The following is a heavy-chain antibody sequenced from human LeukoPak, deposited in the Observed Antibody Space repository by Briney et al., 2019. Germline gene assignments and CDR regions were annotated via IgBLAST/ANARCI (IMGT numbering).Heavy chain of an antibody. CDR1: GGSISSYD. Sequence: SETLTLTCTVPGGSISSYDWTGIRQSPGKGLEGIGYFYYSGSTNYNPALKSRVTISVDTSKNQFCLKLSSVTAADTAVYYCARAYYDSSGYLYYFDYWGQGTLVGVPS. CDR2: FYYSGST. D-gene: IGHD3-22*01. J-gene: IGHJ4*02. V-gene: IGHV4-59*01. CDR3: ARAYYDSSGYLYYFDY.